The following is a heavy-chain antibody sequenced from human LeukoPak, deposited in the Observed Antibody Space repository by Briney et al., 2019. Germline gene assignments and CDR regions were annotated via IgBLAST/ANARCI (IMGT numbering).Heavy chain of an antibody. CDR3: ARDAPDYGDYREYWYFDL. CDR1: GGSISSYY. V-gene: IGHV4-59*01. J-gene: IGHJ2*01. D-gene: IGHD4-17*01. CDR2: IYYSGST. Sequence: PSETLSLTCTVSGGSISSYYWSWIRQPPGKGLEWIGYIYYSGSTNYNPSLKSRVTISVDTSENQFSLKLSSVTAADTAVYYCARDAPDYGDYREYWYFDLWGRGTLVTVSS.